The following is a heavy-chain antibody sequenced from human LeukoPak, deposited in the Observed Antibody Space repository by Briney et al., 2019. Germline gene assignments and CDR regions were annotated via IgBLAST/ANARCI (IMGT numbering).Heavy chain of an antibody. J-gene: IGHJ3*01. CDR1: GYTFPNYY. Sequence: AAVKVPLLPSGYTFPNYYMLGVRQAPGQGLEWMGIINPSGGSTSYAQKLQGRLTMTRDTPTSTVYMELSSLRSEDTAVYYCARASRGVDACDLWGE. V-gene: IGHV1-46*01. D-gene: IGHD3-10*01. CDR2: INPSGGST. CDR3: ARASRGVDACDL.